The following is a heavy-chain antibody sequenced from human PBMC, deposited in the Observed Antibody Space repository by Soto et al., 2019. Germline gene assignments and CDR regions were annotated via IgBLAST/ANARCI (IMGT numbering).Heavy chain of an antibody. V-gene: IGHV4-34*01. D-gene: IGHD1-1*01. J-gene: IGHJ3*02. CDR1: GGSVNSGNYY. CDR2: MSHSGGT. CDR3: ARVERGTATTVDDAFDI. Sequence: QVLLQQCGAELLKPSETVSLTCAVFGGSVNSGNYYWSWIRQPPGKGLEWIGEMSHSGGTHFNPSLKSRVTISVDTSKNQFSLKMSSVTAADTALYYCARVERGTATTVDDAFDIWGPGTMVTVSS.